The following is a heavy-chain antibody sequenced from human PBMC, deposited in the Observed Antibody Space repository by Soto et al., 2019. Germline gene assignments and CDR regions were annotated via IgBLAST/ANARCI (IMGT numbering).Heavy chain of an antibody. D-gene: IGHD2-15*01. CDR2: IYPGDSDT. Sequence: GESLKISCKGSGYSFTSYWIGWVRQMPGKGLEWMGIIYPGDSDTRYSPSFQGQVTISADKSISTAYLQWSSLKASDTAMYYCARQVRYCSGGSCYSEAFDYWGQGTLVTVSS. J-gene: IGHJ4*02. V-gene: IGHV5-51*01. CDR3: ARQVRYCSGGSCYSEAFDY. CDR1: GYSFTSYW.